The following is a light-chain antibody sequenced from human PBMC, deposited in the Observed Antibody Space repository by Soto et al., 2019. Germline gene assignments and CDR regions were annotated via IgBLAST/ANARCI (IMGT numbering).Light chain of an antibody. J-gene: IGKJ4*01. Sequence: DIQMTQSPSSLSASVGDRVTITCRASQSISNFLYWYQQKPGKAPKLLVYAASSLQSGVPSRFSGSGSGTDFTLTISSLQPEDFATYYCQQSYSTPLTFGGGTEVEI. CDR1: QSISNF. CDR3: QQSYSTPLT. V-gene: IGKV1-39*01. CDR2: AAS.